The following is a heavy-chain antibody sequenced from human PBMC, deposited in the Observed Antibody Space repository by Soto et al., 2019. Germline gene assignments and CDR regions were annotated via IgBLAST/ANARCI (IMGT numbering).Heavy chain of an antibody. CDR2: ISPTSEYI. V-gene: IGHV3-21*01. CDR3: ARKSYYVDSGFYDY. Sequence: GGSLRLSCAASGFSFSRHSMNWVRQAPGKGLEWVSSISPTSEYIYHADSVKGRFTISRDNAKNSLYLQMDSLRAYDTAVYYCARKSYYVDSGFYDYWGQGA. J-gene: IGHJ4*02. CDR1: GFSFSRHS. D-gene: IGHD3-22*01.